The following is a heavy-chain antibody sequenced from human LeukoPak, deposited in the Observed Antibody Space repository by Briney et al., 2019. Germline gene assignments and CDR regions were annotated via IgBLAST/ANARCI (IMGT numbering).Heavy chain of an antibody. D-gene: IGHD3-22*01. CDR2: IYTSGST. CDR1: GGSISSYY. V-gene: IGHV4-4*07. J-gene: IGHJ4*02. Sequence: SETLSLTCTVSGGSISSYYWSWIRQPAGKGLEWIGRIYTSGSTNYNPSLKSRVTMSVDTSKNQFSRKLSSVTAADTDVYYCPRDGYYYDSKSYYEKMYYFDYWSQGTLVTVSS. CDR3: PRDGYYYDSKSYYEKMYYFDY.